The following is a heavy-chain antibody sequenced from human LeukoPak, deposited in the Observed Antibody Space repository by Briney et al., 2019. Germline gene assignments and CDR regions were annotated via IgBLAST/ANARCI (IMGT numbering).Heavy chain of an antibody. Sequence: SQTLSLTCAISGDSVSSNSAAWNWIRQSPSRGLEWLGRTYYRSKWYNDYAVSVKSRITINPDTSKNQFSLQLNSVTPEDTAVYYCARVGRIAGPEYYYYYYMDVWGKGTTVTVSS. V-gene: IGHV6-1*01. D-gene: IGHD6-13*01. CDR2: TYYRSKWYN. CDR3: ARVGRIAGPEYYYYYYMDV. J-gene: IGHJ6*03. CDR1: GDSVSSNSAA.